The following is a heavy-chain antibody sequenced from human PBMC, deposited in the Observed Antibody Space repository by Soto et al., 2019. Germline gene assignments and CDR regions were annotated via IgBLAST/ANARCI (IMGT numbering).Heavy chain of an antibody. CDR1: GGSISSSSYY. CDR2: IYYSGST. Sequence: SETLSLTCTVSGGSISSSSYYWGWIRQPPGKGLEWIGSIYYSGSTYYNPSLKSRVTISVDTSKNQFSLKLSSVTAADTAVYYCARQASDYGDYFDYWGQGTLVTVSS. J-gene: IGHJ4*02. CDR3: ARQASDYGDYFDY. D-gene: IGHD4-17*01. V-gene: IGHV4-39*01.